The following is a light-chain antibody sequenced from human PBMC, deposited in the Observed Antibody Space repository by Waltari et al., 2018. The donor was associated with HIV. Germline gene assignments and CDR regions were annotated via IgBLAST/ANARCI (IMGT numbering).Light chain of an antibody. CDR2: DDD. V-gene: IGLV3-21*01. J-gene: IGLJ1*01. CDR3: QVWDSGSDHV. Sequence: SYVLTQPPSISVAPGKTAKITCGGNNIGNRDVHWYQQKAGQAPILVIYDDDDRPSGIPGRFSCSNSENTASLTINRIEVGDEADYYCQVWDSGSDHVFGSGTTVTVL. CDR1: NIGNRD.